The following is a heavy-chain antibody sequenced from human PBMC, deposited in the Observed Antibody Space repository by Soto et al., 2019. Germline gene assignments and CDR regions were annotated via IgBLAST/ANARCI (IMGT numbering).Heavy chain of an antibody. CDR3: TKESGARPEYFQE. Sequence: QVLLVQSGAEVKKPGASVKVSCKASGYTFTSYGISWVRQAPGQGLEWMGWITPLKGNTHYSQNFQGRVIMTTDTSTHTAYLEMRRLTSDDTAVYYCTKESGARPEYFQEWGQGTMVSVSS. J-gene: IGHJ1*01. CDR1: GYTFTSYG. V-gene: IGHV1-18*01. D-gene: IGHD4-17*01. CDR2: ITPLKGNT.